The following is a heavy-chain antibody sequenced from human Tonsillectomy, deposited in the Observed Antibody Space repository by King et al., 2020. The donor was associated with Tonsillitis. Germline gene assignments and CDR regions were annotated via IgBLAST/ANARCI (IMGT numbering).Heavy chain of an antibody. V-gene: IGHV3-9*01. CDR3: AKGVGGYFTSPDY. CDR1: GFTFDDYA. D-gene: IGHD2-21*02. Sequence: VQLVESGGGLVQPGRSLRLSCAASGFTFDDYAMHWVRQAPGKGLEWVSGISWNSGSIGYADSVKGRFTISRDNAKNSLYLQMNSLRVEDTALYYCAKGVGGYFTSPDYWGQGTLVTVSS. CDR2: ISWNSGSI. J-gene: IGHJ4*02.